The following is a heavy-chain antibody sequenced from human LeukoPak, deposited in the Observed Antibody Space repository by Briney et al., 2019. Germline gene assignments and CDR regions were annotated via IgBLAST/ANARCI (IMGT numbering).Heavy chain of an antibody. CDR3: ARKTRYCSGGSCYWGIDY. D-gene: IGHD2-15*01. CDR1: GFTFSSYG. Sequence: SGGSLRLSCAASGFTFSSYGMHWVRQAPGKGLEGVAFIRCDGSNKYYADSVKGRFTISRDNSKNTLYLKMNSLRAEDTAVYDCARKTRYCSGGSCYWGIDYWGQGTLVTVSS. V-gene: IGHV3-30*02. J-gene: IGHJ4*02. CDR2: IRCDGSNK.